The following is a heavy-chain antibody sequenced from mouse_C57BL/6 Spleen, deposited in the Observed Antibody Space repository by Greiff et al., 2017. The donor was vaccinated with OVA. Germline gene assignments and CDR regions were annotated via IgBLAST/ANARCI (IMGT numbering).Heavy chain of an antibody. CDR2: ISYSGST. CDR3: ARGSYYYGSRDAMDY. Sequence: EVMLVESGPGMVKPSQSLSLTCTVTGYSITSGYDWHWIRHFPGNKLEWMGYISYSGSTNYNPSLKSRISITHDTSKNHFFLKLNSVTTEDTATYYCARGSYYYGSRDAMDYWGQGTSVTVSS. D-gene: IGHD1-1*01. V-gene: IGHV3-1*01. CDR1: GYSITSGYD. J-gene: IGHJ4*01.